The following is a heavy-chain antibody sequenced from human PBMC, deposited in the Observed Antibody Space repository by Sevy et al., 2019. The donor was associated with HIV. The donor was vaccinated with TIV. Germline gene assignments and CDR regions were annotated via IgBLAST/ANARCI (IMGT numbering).Heavy chain of an antibody. V-gene: IGHV3-11*01. Sequence: GGSLRLSCAASGFTFSDYYMSWIRQAPGKGLEWVSYISSSGSTIYYADSVKGRFTISRDNAKNSLYLQMNSLRAEDTAVYYCARAFSTDPKNYYYGMDVWGQGTTVTVSS. CDR3: ARAFSTDPKNYYYGMDV. CDR1: GFTFSDYY. J-gene: IGHJ6*02. CDR2: ISSSGSTI. D-gene: IGHD2-2*01.